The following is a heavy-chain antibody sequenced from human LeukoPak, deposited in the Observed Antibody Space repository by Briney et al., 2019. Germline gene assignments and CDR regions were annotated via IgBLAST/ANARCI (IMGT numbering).Heavy chain of an antibody. Sequence: SSETLSLTCTVSGGSISSFYYTWIRQPPGKGLEWIGYIDSSGITNYNSSLNSRVTISLDTSQNQFSLKLNSVTAADTAVYYCARGYDGSGYYYRNWYFDLWGRGTLVTVSS. J-gene: IGHJ2*01. V-gene: IGHV4-59*01. D-gene: IGHD3-22*01. CDR1: GGSISSFY. CDR3: ARGYDGSGYYYRNWYFDL. CDR2: IDSSGIT.